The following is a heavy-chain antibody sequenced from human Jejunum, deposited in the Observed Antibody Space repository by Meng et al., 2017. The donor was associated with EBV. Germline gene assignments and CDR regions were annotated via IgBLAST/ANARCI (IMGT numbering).Heavy chain of an antibody. Sequence: GGVGGRLVSPGGSLGLSCAASGFMFSNYWMHWVRQVPGKGLVWVSRINNDGSDTIYADSVKGRFTTSRDNAKNTLYLQMNSLRIEDTAVYFCARDKPHNWFDPWGQGTLVTVSS. CDR3: ARDKPHNWFDP. J-gene: IGHJ5*02. CDR2: INNDGSDT. CDR1: GFMFSNYW. V-gene: IGHV3-74*01.